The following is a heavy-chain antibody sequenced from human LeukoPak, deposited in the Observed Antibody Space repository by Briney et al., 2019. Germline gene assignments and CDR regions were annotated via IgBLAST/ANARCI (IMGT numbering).Heavy chain of an antibody. CDR1: GDSISSDY. J-gene: IGHJ5*02. CDR2: IYYSGST. CDR3: ASITGTTSSWFDP. Sequence: PSETLSLTCTVSGDSISSDYWNWIRQPPGKGLEWIGYIYYSGSTNYNPSLKSRVTISVDTSKNQFSLKLSSVTAADTAVYYCASITGTTSSWFDPWGQGTLVTVSS. V-gene: IGHV4-59*12. D-gene: IGHD1-7*01.